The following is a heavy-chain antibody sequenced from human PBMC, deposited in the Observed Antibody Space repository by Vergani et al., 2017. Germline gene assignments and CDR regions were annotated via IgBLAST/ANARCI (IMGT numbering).Heavy chain of an antibody. D-gene: IGHD3-9*01. J-gene: IGHJ4*02. Sequence: QVQLVQSGSVVRKPGASVKVSCKTSGYTFSNYYMHWVRQAPGQGLEWMGIINPSGGHTNYAQKFQGRVTMTRDTSTSTVYMELSSLRSEDTAIYYCARGDYGILTGYRYWGQGTLVTVSA. CDR1: GYTFSNYY. CDR2: INPSGGHT. V-gene: IGHV1-46*03. CDR3: ARGDYGILTGYRY.